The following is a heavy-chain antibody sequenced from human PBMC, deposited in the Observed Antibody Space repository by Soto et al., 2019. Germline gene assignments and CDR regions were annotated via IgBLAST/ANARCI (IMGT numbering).Heavy chain of an antibody. CDR3: AKDLVTIFGVVIIPYYYYGMDV. V-gene: IGHV3-23*01. CDR2: ISGSGGST. J-gene: IGHJ6*02. Sequence: GGSLRLSCAASGFTFSSYAMSWVRQAPGKGLEWVSAISGSGGSTYYADSVKGRFTISRDNSKNTLYLQMNSLRAEDTAVYYCAKDLVTIFGVVIIPYYYYGMDVWGQGTTVTVSS. CDR1: GFTFSSYA. D-gene: IGHD3-3*01.